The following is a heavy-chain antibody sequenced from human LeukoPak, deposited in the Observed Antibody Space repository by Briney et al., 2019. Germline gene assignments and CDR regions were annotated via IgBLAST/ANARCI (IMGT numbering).Heavy chain of an antibody. V-gene: IGHV4-59*01. J-gene: IGHJ3*02. D-gene: IGHD3-22*01. Sequence: SETLSLTCTVSGGSISSYYWSWIRQPPGKGLEWIGYIYYSGSTNYNPSLKSRVTISVDTSKNQFSLKLSSVTAADTAVYYCAREREIEYYYDSSAPPNHDAFDIWGQGTMVTVSS. CDR3: AREREIEYYYDSSAPPNHDAFDI. CDR1: GGSISSYY. CDR2: IYYSGST.